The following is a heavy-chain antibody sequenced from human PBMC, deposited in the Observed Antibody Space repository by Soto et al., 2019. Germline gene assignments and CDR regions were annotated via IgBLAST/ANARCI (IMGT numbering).Heavy chain of an antibody. Sequence: QVQLAQSGAEVKKPGASVKVSCKASGYTFTSYYIHWMRQAPGQGLEWMGRINPSGGYTSYAQKFQARVTMTRDTSTSTVYMELSSLRSADTAVYYCARPRVAGTYYFDYWGQGTLVTVSS. D-gene: IGHD6-19*01. J-gene: IGHJ4*02. CDR1: GYTFTSYY. V-gene: IGHV1-46*01. CDR2: INPSGGYT. CDR3: ARPRVAGTYYFDY.